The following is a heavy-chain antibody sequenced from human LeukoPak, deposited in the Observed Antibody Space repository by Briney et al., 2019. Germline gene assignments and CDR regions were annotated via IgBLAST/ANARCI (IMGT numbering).Heavy chain of an antibody. Sequence: PGESLRLSCAASGFMFTHHGMSWVRQAPGKGLEWVANIKPDGSEKYYVDSVKGRFTISRDNAKNSLYLQMNSLRAEDTAVYYCARSPGYWGQGALVTVSS. CDR1: GFMFTHHG. J-gene: IGHJ4*02. V-gene: IGHV3-7*01. CDR2: IKPDGSEK. CDR3: ARSPGY.